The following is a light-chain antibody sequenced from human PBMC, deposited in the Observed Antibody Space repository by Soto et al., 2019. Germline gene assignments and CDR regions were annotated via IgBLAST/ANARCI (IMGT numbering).Light chain of an antibody. CDR2: DAY. Sequence: DIAMTQSPDSLVVSLGERATINCKSGRTVLSTADNQNFLAWYQQRPVQPPKLLIYDAYTRAPGVPARFIGSGSATEFPLTVAGLQPEDVAVYYCNQYSGSPHSFGQGPRLGI. CDR3: NQYSGSPHS. V-gene: IGKV4-1*01. CDR1: RTVLSTADNQNF. J-gene: IGKJ2*01.